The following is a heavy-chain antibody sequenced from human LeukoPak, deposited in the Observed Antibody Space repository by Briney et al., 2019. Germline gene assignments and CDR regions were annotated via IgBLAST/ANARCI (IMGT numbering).Heavy chain of an antibody. CDR1: GYTFTSYG. CDR3: ARDVITMVRGVRYYYGMDV. CDR2: IIPILGIA. D-gene: IGHD3-10*01. Sequence: ASVKVSCKASGYTFTSYGISWVRQAPGQGLEWMGRIIPILGIANYAQKFQGRVTITADKSTSTAYMELSSLRSEDTAVYYCARDVITMVRGVRYYYGMDVWGQGTTVTVSS. V-gene: IGHV1-69*04. J-gene: IGHJ6*02.